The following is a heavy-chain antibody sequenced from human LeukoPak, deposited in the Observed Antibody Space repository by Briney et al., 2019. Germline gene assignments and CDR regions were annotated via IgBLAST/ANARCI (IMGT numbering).Heavy chain of an antibody. J-gene: IGHJ4*02. D-gene: IGHD6-6*01. CDR1: GFTFSSYA. V-gene: IGHV3-23*01. CDR2: ISGSGGST. Sequence: PPGGSLRLSCAASGFTFSSYAMSWVRQAPGKWLEWVSAISGSGGSTYYADSVKVRFNISRDNAKNTLYLKMNSLRAEDTAVSYCARGYSSSSWSLFDYWGQGTLVTVSS. CDR3: ARGYSSSSWSLFDY.